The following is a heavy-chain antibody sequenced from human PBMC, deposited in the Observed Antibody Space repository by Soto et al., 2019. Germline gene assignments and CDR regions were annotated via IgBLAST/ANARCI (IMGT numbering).Heavy chain of an antibody. J-gene: IGHJ6*02. CDR1: GFTVSSNY. D-gene: IGHD5-12*01. CDR3: ARGSGYRLYYGMDV. CDR2: IYSGGST. V-gene: IGHV3-66*01. Sequence: EVQLVESGGGLVQPGWSLRLSCAASGFTVSSNYMSWVRQAPGKGLEWVSVIYSGGSTYYADSVKGRFTISRNNSKNTLYLQMNSLRAEDTAVYYCARGSGYRLYYGMDVWGQGTTVTVSS.